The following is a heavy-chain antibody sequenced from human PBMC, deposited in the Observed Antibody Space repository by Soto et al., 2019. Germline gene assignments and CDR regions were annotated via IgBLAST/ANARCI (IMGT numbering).Heavy chain of an antibody. V-gene: IGHV3-30-3*01. Sequence: GGSLRLSCAASGFTFSSYAMHWVRQAPGKGLEWVAVISYDGSNKYYADSVKGRFTISRDNSKNTLYLQMNSLRAEDTAVYYCARGPSGYGSGIFNWFDPWGQGTLVTVSS. J-gene: IGHJ5*02. CDR3: ARGPSGYGSGIFNWFDP. CDR2: ISYDGSNK. CDR1: GFTFSSYA. D-gene: IGHD3-10*01.